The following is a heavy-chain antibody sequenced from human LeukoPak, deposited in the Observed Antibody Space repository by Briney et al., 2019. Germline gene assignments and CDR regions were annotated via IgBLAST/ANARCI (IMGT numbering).Heavy chain of an antibody. CDR2: IWFDGSNI. CDR3: ARDSLPMAVTGPFDH. Sequence: GGSLRLSCAAPGFNFSSYGMHWVRQAPGKGLEWVTSIWFDGSNIHYADSVKGRVIISRDNSKSALYLQMNSLRAEDTAIYYCARDSLPMAVTGPFDHWGQGALVTVSS. J-gene: IGHJ4*02. CDR1: GFNFSSYG. D-gene: IGHD6-19*01. V-gene: IGHV3-33*01.